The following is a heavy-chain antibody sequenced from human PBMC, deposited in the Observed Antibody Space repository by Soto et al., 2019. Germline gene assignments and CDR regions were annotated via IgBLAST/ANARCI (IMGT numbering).Heavy chain of an antibody. V-gene: IGHV3-33*01. D-gene: IGHD6-13*01. CDR2: IWYDGSNK. CDR1: GFTFSSYG. Sequence: QVQLVESGGGVVQPGRSARLSCAASGFTFSSYGMHWVRQAPVKGLEWVAVIWYDGSNKYYADSVKGRFTISRDNSKNTLYLQMNSLRAEDTAVYYCARVRSSWYFDLWGRGTLVTVSS. J-gene: IGHJ2*01. CDR3: ARVRSSWYFDL.